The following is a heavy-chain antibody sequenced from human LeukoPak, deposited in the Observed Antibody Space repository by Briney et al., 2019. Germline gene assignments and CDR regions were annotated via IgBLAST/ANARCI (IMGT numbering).Heavy chain of an antibody. V-gene: IGHV3-30*18. J-gene: IGHJ4*02. Sequence: GGSLRLSCAASGFTFSSYAMHWVRQAPGKGLEWVAVISYDGSNKYYADSVKGRFTISRDNSKNTLYLQMNSLRAEDTAVYYCAKDRYYGSDLPFDYWGQGTLVTVSS. D-gene: IGHD3-10*01. CDR3: AKDRYYGSDLPFDY. CDR2: ISYDGSNK. CDR1: GFTFSSYA.